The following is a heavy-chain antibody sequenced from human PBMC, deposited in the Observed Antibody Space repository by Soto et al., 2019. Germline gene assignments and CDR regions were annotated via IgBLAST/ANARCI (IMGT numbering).Heavy chain of an antibody. Sequence: PGGSLRLSCAASGFTFSSYAMSWVRQAPGKGLEWVSAIRGSGGSTYSADSVKGRFTISSDHSKNTQYLQMNSLRADDTAVYYCAKETTYNWNYGGWFDPWGQGTLVTVSS. CDR1: GFTFSSYA. CDR2: IRGSGGST. V-gene: IGHV3-23*01. D-gene: IGHD1-7*01. J-gene: IGHJ5*02. CDR3: AKETTYNWNYGGWFDP.